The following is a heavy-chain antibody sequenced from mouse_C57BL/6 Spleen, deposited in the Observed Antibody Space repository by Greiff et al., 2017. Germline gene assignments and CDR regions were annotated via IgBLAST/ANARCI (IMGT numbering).Heavy chain of an antibody. CDR3: ARHYSNLLFDD. J-gene: IGHJ1*03. D-gene: IGHD2-5*01. CDR1: GYTFTSYW. Sequence: QVQLQQSGAELVMPGASVKLSCKASGYTFTSYWMHWVKQRPGQGLEWIGEIDPSDSYTNYNQKFKGKSTLTVDKSSSTAYMQLSSLTSEDSAVYYCARHYSNLLFDDWGKGTTLTVSS. CDR2: IDPSDSYT. V-gene: IGHV1-69*01.